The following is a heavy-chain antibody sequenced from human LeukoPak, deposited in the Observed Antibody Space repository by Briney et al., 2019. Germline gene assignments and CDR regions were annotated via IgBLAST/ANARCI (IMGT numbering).Heavy chain of an antibody. J-gene: IGHJ5*02. CDR3: ARALLPRGYNWFDP. CDR1: GGTFSSYA. V-gene: IGHV1-69*04. D-gene: IGHD1-26*01. Sequence: SVTVSCKASGGTFSSYAISWVRQAPGQGLEWMGRIIPILGIANYAQKFQGRVTITADKSTSTAYMELSSLRSEDTAVYYCARALLPRGYNWFDPWGQGTLVTVSS. CDR2: IIPILGIA.